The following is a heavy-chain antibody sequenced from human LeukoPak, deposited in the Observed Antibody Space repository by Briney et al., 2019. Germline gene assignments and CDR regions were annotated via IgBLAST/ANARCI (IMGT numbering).Heavy chain of an antibody. D-gene: IGHD3-3*01. V-gene: IGHV7-4-1*02. CDR3: ARDHTVLRFLEWLAPGYYYYGMDV. J-gene: IGHJ6*02. CDR1: GYTFTSYA. Sequence: ASVKVSCKASGYTFTSYAMNWVRQAPGQGLEWMGWINTNTGNPTYAQGFTGRFVFSLDTSVSTAYLQISSLKAEDTVVYYCARDHTVLRFLEWLAPGYYYYGMDVWGQGTTVTVSS. CDR2: INTNTGNP.